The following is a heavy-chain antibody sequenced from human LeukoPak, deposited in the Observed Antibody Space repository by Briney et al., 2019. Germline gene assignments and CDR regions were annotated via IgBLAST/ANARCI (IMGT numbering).Heavy chain of an antibody. CDR3: AGGWDYDSGGRPTAYVY. CDR2: IIPLFGTA. CDR1: GGTFNIYA. V-gene: IGHV1-69*01. Sequence: GSSVTVSCKASGGTFNIYAISWVRQAPGQGLEWMGGIIPLFGTANYAQKFQDKVTITADESTSTAYMELRSLRSEDTAVYYCAGGWDYDSGGRPTAYVYWGQGTLVTVSS. J-gene: IGHJ4*02. D-gene: IGHD3-22*01.